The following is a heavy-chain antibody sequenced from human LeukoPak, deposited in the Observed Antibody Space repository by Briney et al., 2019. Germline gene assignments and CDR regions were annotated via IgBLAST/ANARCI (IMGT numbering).Heavy chain of an antibody. CDR2: INHSGST. J-gene: IGHJ6*02. Sequence: SETLSLTCAVYGGSFSGYYWSWIRQPPGKGLEWIGEINHSGSTNYNPSLKSRVTISVDTSKNQFSLKLSSVTAADTAVYYCARVRAAAGNYLYYYGMDVWGQGTTVTVSS. V-gene: IGHV4-34*01. CDR3: ARVRAAAGNYLYYYGMDV. CDR1: GGSFSGYY. D-gene: IGHD6-13*01.